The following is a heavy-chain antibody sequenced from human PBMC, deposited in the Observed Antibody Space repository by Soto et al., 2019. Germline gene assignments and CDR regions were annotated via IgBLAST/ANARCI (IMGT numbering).Heavy chain of an antibody. CDR3: VMVDNYVTPTPQDV. J-gene: IGHJ6*02. CDR1: GYIFDNYG. Sequence: QVQLVQSGDEVKKPGASVKVSCKASGYIFDNYGIAWVRQAPGQGLEWMGWISPYTGNTHSASKVQGRLTMXTXTXXSTAYMDLGSLTSDDTAVYYCVMVDNYVTPTPQDVWGQGTTVTVSS. CDR2: ISPYTGNT. D-gene: IGHD3-16*01. V-gene: IGHV1-18*01.